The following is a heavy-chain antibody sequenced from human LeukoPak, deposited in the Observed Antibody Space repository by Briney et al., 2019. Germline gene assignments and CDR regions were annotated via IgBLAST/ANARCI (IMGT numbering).Heavy chain of an antibody. Sequence: GASVKVSCKASVYTFTGYYMHWVRQAPGQGLEWMGWINPNSGGTNYAQKFQGRVTMTRDTSISTAYMELSRLRSDDTAVYYCARGLRGVVVPAASFWFDPWGQGTLVTVSS. J-gene: IGHJ5*02. CDR1: VYTFTGYY. CDR2: INPNSGGT. V-gene: IGHV1-2*02. CDR3: ARGLRGVVVPAASFWFDP. D-gene: IGHD2-2*01.